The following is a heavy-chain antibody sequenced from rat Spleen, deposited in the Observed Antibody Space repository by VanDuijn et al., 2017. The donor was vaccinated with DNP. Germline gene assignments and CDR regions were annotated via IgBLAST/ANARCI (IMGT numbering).Heavy chain of an antibody. CDR3: AFTYGGYSPFAY. V-gene: IGHV2-16*01. D-gene: IGHD1-11*01. CDR1: GFSLSSYH. CDR2: IWAAGGT. J-gene: IGHJ3*01. Sequence: QVQLKESGPGLVQPSQTLSLTCTVSGFSLSSYHVSWVRQPPGKSLVWMGSIWAAGGTNYNSAVQSRLSISRDTSKSQVFLKMNSLQTEDTAMYFCAFTYGGYSPFAYWGQGTLVTVSS.